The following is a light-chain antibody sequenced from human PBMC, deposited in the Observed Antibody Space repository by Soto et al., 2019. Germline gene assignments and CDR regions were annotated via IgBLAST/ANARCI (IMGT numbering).Light chain of an antibody. CDR3: QQYGSSRDT. CDR1: QSVAGNS. Sequence: EIVLTQSPVTLSLSPGERATLSCRASQSVAGNSLAWYRHKPGQAPKLVIYGASSRTAGVPDRFVGSGSGSDFTLTISRLEPEDFAVYYCQQYGSSRDTFGQGTKLVIK. V-gene: IGKV3-20*01. CDR2: GAS. J-gene: IGKJ2*01.